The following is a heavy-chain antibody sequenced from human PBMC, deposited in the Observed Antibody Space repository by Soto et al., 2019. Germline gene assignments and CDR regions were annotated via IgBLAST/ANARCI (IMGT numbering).Heavy chain of an antibody. CDR1: GFTFTNYA. J-gene: IGHJ6*02. CDR2: ISGSAGST. CDR3: ARCRNYYDSSGVWGGYYGVDV. D-gene: IGHD3-22*01. Sequence: PGGSLRLSCAASGFTFTNYAMSWVRQAPGKGLEWVSAISGSAGSTYYADSVKGRFTISRDNSKNTLYLQMNSLRAEDTAIYYCARCRNYYDSSGVWGGYYGVDVWGQGTTVTVSS. V-gene: IGHV3-23*01.